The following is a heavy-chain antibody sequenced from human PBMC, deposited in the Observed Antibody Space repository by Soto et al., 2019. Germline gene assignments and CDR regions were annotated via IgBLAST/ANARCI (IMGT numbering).Heavy chain of an antibody. Sequence: GASVKVSCKASGYTFTSYGISWVRQAPGQGLEWMGWISAYNGNTNYAQKFQGRVTITADKSTSTAYMELSSLRSEDTAVYYCARDGRDGYIFDYWGQGTLVTVSS. CDR1: GYTFTSYG. CDR3: ARDGRDGYIFDY. CDR2: ISAYNGNT. J-gene: IGHJ4*02. V-gene: IGHV1-18*01. D-gene: IGHD5-12*01.